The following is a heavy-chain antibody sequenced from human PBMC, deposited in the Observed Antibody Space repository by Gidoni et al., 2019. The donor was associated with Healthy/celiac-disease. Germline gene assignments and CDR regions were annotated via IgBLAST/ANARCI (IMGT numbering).Heavy chain of an antibody. V-gene: IGHV3-30-3*01. CDR2: ISYDGSNK. CDR3: ARDRVPYYYYYYMDV. Sequence: VQLVESGAGVVQPGRSLRLSCAASGFTFSSYARHWVRQAPGKGLEWVAVISYDGSNKYYADSVKGRFTISRDNSKNTLYLQMNSLRAEDAAVYYCARDRVPYYYYYYMDVWGKGTTVTVSS. J-gene: IGHJ6*03. CDR1: GFTFSSYA.